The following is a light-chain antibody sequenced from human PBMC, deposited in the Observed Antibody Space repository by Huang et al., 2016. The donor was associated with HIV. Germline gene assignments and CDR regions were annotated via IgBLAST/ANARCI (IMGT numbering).Light chain of an antibody. V-gene: IGKV3-11*01. CDR3: QQRGNWPLT. CDR1: QSVGSD. Sequence: EIVLTQSPATLSLSPGERATLSCRASQSVGSDLAWYQQRPGQAPRLLIHDASNRATGIPARFSGSGSGTDFTLTISILEPEDFAVYYCQQRGNWPLTFGGGTKVEIK. CDR2: DAS. J-gene: IGKJ4*01.